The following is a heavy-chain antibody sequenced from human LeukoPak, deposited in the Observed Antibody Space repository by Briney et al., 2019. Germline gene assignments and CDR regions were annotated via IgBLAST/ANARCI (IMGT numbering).Heavy chain of an antibody. CDR1: GFTFSHYW. D-gene: IGHD6-19*01. V-gene: IGHV3-74*01. CDR3: ARGVADYYYYMDV. J-gene: IGHJ6*03. Sequence: GSPRLSCAASGFTFSHYWMHWVRQAPGKGLVWVSRIYTDGSRTDYAASVKGRFTISRDNAKNSLYLQMNSLRAEDTAVYYCARGVADYYYYMDVWGKGTTVTVSS. CDR2: IYTDGSRT.